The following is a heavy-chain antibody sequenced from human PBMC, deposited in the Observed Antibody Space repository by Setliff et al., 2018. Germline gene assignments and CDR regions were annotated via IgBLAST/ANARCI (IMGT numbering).Heavy chain of an antibody. CDR1: GGSIDSHY. V-gene: IGHV4-59*11. CDR2: IYYSGNT. Sequence: PSETLSLTCSVSGGSIDSHYWSWIRQPPGKGLEWIGSIYYSGNTNYNPSLKSRVTISIDTSKNQFSLTLTSVTAADTAVYYCARDPAASSNWFDSWGQGTLVTVSS. CDR3: ARDPAASSNWFDS. J-gene: IGHJ5*01. D-gene: IGHD6-13*01.